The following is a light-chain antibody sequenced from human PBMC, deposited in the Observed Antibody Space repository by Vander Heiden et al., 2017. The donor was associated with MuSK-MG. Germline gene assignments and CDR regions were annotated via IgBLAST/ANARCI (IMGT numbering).Light chain of an antibody. CDR2: DAS. Sequence: DIQMTQSPSTLSASVGDRVTITCRASQSISSWLAWYQQKPGKAPKLLIYDASSLESGVPSRFSGSGSGTEFTLTISSLQPDDFATYYCRQDNSYGRFGQGAKVGMK. CDR3: RQDNSYGR. V-gene: IGKV1-5*01. J-gene: IGKJ1*01. CDR1: QSISSW.